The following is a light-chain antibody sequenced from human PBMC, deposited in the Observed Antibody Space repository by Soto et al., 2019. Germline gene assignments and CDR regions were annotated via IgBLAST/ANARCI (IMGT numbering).Light chain of an antibody. CDR2: GAS. V-gene: IGKV3-15*01. CDR1: QSIGSK. Sequence: EIVMTQSPATLSVSPWERATLSCRASQSIGSKLAWYQQKPGQAPRLLIYGASNRATGIPARFGGSGSGTEFTLTISSLQSEDFAVYSCQQYDNWPSTFGGGTKVDIK. J-gene: IGKJ4*01. CDR3: QQYDNWPST.